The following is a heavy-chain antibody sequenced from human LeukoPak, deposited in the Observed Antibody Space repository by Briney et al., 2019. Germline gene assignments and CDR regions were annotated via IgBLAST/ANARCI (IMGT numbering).Heavy chain of an antibody. J-gene: IGHJ6*03. Sequence: GASVKVSCKASGYTFTSYDINWVRQATGQGLEWMGWMNPNCGNTGYAQKFQGRVTITRNTSISTAYMELSSLRSEDTAVYYCARGRSGYGSGSHPYYYYYYMDVWGKGTTVTVSS. V-gene: IGHV1-8*03. CDR1: GYTFTSYD. D-gene: IGHD3-10*01. CDR3: ARGRSGYGSGSHPYYYYYYMDV. CDR2: MNPNCGNT.